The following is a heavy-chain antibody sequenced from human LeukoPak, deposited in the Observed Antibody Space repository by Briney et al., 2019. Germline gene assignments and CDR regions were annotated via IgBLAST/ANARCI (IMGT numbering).Heavy chain of an antibody. V-gene: IGHV4-39*07. J-gene: IGHJ6*03. Sequence: PSETLSLTCTVSGGSFSSSSYYWGWISQPPGKGLEWIGSIYYSGSTYYNPSLKSRVTISVDTSKNQFSLKLSSVTAADTAVYYCARETSQKGAHYMDVWGKGTTITISS. CDR3: ARETSQKGAHYMDV. D-gene: IGHD3-16*01. CDR2: IYYSGST. CDR1: GGSFSSSSYY.